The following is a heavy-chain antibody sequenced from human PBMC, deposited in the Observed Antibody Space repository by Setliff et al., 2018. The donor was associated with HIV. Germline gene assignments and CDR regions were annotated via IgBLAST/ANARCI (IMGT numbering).Heavy chain of an antibody. CDR3: AKDPPTLQWAFDY. Sequence: GGSLRLSCAASGFTFSGYAMNWVRQAPGKRLEWVSSITNDGRNTYYADSVKGRFTISRDNSKNTLYLQMNSLRAEDTAVYYCAKDPPTLQWAFDYWGQGTLVTVSS. V-gene: IGHV3-23*01. CDR2: ITNDGRNT. J-gene: IGHJ4*02. D-gene: IGHD2-8*01. CDR1: GFTFSGYA.